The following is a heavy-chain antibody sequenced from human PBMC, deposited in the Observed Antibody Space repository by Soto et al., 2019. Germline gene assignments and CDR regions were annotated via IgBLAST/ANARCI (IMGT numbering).Heavy chain of an antibody. D-gene: IGHD6-13*01. Sequence: QVQLVESGGGVVQPGRSLRLSCAASGFTFRTYAMDWVRQAPGKGLEWVAVISYDGTNKYYADSVKGRFTISRDNPKNTLSLQMNSPRAEDTAVYYCGGGDSNSWSDYWGQGTLVTVSS. J-gene: IGHJ4*02. CDR3: GGGDSNSWSDY. CDR2: ISYDGTNK. CDR1: GFTFRTYA. V-gene: IGHV3-30*01.